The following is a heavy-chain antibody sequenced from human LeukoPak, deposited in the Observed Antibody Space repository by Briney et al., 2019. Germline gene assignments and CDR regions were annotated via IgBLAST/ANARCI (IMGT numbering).Heavy chain of an antibody. D-gene: IGHD3-10*01. Sequence: PSGTLSLTCAVSGGSISTSNWWSWVRQPPGKGLEWIGEIYHSGSTNYNPSLKSRVTISVDKSKNQFSLKLSSVTAADTAVYYCAREGPGGSGSYYTDYWGQGTLVTVSS. V-gene: IGHV4-4*02. CDR2: IYHSGST. J-gene: IGHJ4*02. CDR1: GGSISTSNW. CDR3: AREGPGGSGSYYTDY.